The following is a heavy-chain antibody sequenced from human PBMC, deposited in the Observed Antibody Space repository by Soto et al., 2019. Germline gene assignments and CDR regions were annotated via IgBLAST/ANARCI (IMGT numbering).Heavy chain of an antibody. V-gene: IGHV3-66*04. CDR3: GRPQSHSDLPLPFEY. CDR2: VYDDGKT. Sequence: GGSLRLSCAALGFTVSSSYMNWLRQAPGKGLEWVSVVYDDGKTYYADSLKGSFTISKNISKNTLYFQMNSLRAENTVFYYCGRPQSHSDLPLPFEYWGGETLVTVSS. D-gene: IGHD3-3*01. J-gene: IGHJ4*02. CDR1: GFTVSSSY.